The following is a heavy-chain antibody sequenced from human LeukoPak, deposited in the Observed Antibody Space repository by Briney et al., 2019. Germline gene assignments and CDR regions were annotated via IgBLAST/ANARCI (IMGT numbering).Heavy chain of an antibody. CDR3: ARGVVIAPQTFDY. CDR2: IYYSGST. D-gene: IGHD2-21*01. Sequence: SETLYLTCNVSGGSISSGGYSWSWIRQPPGKGLEWIGYIYYSGSTNYNPSLKSRVTISVDTSKNQFSLKLSSVTAADTAVYYCARGVVIAPQTFDYWGQGTLVTVSS. J-gene: IGHJ4*02. CDR1: GGSISSGGYS. V-gene: IGHV4-61*08.